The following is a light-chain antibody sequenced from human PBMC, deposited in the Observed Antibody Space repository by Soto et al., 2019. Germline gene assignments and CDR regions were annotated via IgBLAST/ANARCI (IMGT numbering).Light chain of an antibody. CDR1: SSNIGNNY. V-gene: IGLV2-14*01. Sequence: QSVLTQPPSVSAAPGQKVTISCSGSSSNIGNNYVSWYQHHSGKAPKLIIYEVSNRPSGVSDRFSGSKSGKTASLTISGLQAEDEADYYCSSYTSTSPPYVFGSGTKVTVL. J-gene: IGLJ1*01. CDR3: SSYTSTSPPYV. CDR2: EVS.